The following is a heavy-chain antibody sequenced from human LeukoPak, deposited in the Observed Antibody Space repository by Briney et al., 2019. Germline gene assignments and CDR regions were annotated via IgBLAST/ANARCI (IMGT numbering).Heavy chain of an antibody. CDR2: IIPIFGTA. CDR1: GGTFSSYA. V-gene: IGHV1-69*06. D-gene: IGHD6-13*01. Sequence: GASVKVSCKASGGTFSSYAISWVRQAPGQGLECMGGIIPIFGTANYAQKFQGRVTITADKSTSTAYMELSSLRSEDTAVYYCARGPRYSSSWYFHSPYYMDVWGKGTTVTVSS. CDR3: ARGPRYSSSWYFHSPYYMDV. J-gene: IGHJ6*03.